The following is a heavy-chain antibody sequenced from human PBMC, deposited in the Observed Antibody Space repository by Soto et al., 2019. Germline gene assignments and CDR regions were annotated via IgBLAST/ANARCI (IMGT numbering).Heavy chain of an antibody. J-gene: IGHJ4*02. CDR2: ISYDGSNK. Sequence: GGSLRLSCAASGFTFSSYAMHWVRQAPGKGLEWVAVISYDGSNKYYADSVKGRFTISRDNSKNTLYLQMNSLRAEDTAVYYCARGGDLAAAGSVMDYWGQGTLVTVSS. D-gene: IGHD6-13*01. V-gene: IGHV3-30*04. CDR3: ARGGDLAAAGSVMDY. CDR1: GFTFSSYA.